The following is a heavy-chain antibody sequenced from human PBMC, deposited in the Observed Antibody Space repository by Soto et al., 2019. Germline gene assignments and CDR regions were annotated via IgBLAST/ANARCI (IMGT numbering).Heavy chain of an antibody. CDR1: GFTFSNAW. Sequence: GGSLRLSCAASGFTFSNAWMSWVRQAPGKGLEWVGRIKSKTDGGTTDYAAPVKGRFTISRDDSKNTLYLQMNSLKTEDTAVYYCTTTLYDFWSGYYQQLDHWGQGTLVTVSS. CDR2: IKSKTDGGTT. D-gene: IGHD3-3*01. CDR3: TTTLYDFWSGYYQQLDH. V-gene: IGHV3-15*01. J-gene: IGHJ4*02.